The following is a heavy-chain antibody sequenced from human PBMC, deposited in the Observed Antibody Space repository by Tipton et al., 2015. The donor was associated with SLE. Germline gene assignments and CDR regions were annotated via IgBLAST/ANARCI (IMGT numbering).Heavy chain of an antibody. CDR3: ARDGYSSGWDGDFDY. V-gene: IGHV4-61*09. J-gene: IGHJ4*02. Sequence: TLSLTCTVSGGSIITDDFYWSWIRQPAGKGLEWIGHIYRSGSTNYNPSLRSRVTMSLDTSKNQFSLKLSSVTAADTAVYYCARDGYSSGWDGDFDYWGRGTLVTVSS. D-gene: IGHD6-19*01. CDR1: GGSIITDDFY. CDR2: IYRSGST.